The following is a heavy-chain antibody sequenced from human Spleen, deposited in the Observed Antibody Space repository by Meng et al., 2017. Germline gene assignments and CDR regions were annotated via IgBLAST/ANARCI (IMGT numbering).Heavy chain of an antibody. CDR2: ISAYNGDT. Sequence: ASVKVSCKASGYTFTSYGISWVRQAPGQGLEWMGWISAYNGDTNYAQKLQGRVTMTTDTSTNTAYMEMRSLRSDDTAVYYCAREVDYYGMDVWGQGTTVTVSS. V-gene: IGHV1-18*01. D-gene: IGHD1-26*01. CDR3: AREVDYYGMDV. J-gene: IGHJ6*02. CDR1: GYTFTSYG.